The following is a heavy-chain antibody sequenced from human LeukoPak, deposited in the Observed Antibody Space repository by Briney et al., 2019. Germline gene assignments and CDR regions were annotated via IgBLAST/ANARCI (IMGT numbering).Heavy chain of an antibody. Sequence: SETLSLTCTVSGGSISGHYWSWIRQPAGKGLERIGRIYTSGSTNYNPSLRSRVTMSVDTSKNQFSLKLRSVPAADTAVYYCAKGSKAVVFTRDHYMDVWGKGTTVTFSS. D-gene: IGHD3-22*01. CDR3: AKGSKAVVFTRDHYMDV. CDR1: GGSISGHY. CDR2: IYTSGST. V-gene: IGHV4-4*07. J-gene: IGHJ6*03.